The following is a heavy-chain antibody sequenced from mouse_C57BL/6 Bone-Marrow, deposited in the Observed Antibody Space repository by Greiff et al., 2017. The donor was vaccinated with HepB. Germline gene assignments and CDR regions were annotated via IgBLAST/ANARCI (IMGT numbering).Heavy chain of an antibody. V-gene: IGHV1-59*01. J-gene: IGHJ1*03. Sequence: VQLQQPGAELVRPGTSVKLSCKASGYTFTSYWMHWVKQRPGQGLEWIGVIDPSDSYTNYNQKFKGKATLTADTSSSTAYMQLSSLTSADAAVYCCAGVYYGSSSDFGVWGTGTTVTVAS. CDR1: GYTFTSYW. D-gene: IGHD1-1*01. CDR2: IDPSDSYT. CDR3: AGVYYGSSSDFGV.